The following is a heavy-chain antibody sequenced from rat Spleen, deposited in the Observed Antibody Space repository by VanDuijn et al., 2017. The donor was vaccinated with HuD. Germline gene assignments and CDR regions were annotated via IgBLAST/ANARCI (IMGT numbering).Heavy chain of an antibody. D-gene: IGHD3-5*01. J-gene: IGHJ3*01. Sequence: EVQLVESDGGLVQPGGSLKLSCAASGFTFSDYYMAWVRQAPTKGLEWVATISYDGGRTYYRDSVKGRFTISRDNAETTLYLQMDSLRSEDTATYYCARRRWAAHYFDYWGQGTLVTVSS. V-gene: IGHV5-29*01. CDR2: ISYDGGRT. CDR3: ARRRWAAHYFDY. CDR1: GFTFSDYY.